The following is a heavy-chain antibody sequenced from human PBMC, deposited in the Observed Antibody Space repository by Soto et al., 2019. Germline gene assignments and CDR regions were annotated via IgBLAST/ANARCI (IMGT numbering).Heavy chain of an antibody. J-gene: IGHJ1*01. CDR3: AREYCSGGTCYAFFQH. D-gene: IGHD2-15*01. Sequence: PGGSLRLSCVASGFTFSSYAMDWVRQAPGKGLEWVSSISDTGGSTCYADSVKGRFTISRDNSKSTLFLQMNSLGAEDSALYYCAREYCSGGTCYAFFQHWGQGTLVTVSS. CDR1: GFTFSSYA. CDR2: ISDTGGST. V-gene: IGHV3-23*01.